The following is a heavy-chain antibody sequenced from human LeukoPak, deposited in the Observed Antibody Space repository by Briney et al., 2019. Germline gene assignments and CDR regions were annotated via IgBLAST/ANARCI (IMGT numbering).Heavy chain of an antibody. D-gene: IGHD1-26*01. V-gene: IGHV1-2*02. J-gene: IGHJ4*02. Sequence: ASVKVSCKASGGTFSSYAVTWVRQAPGQGLEWMGWINPNSGGINYAQKFQGRVTMTRDTSISTAYMELSRLRSDDTAVYYCARDSGSYFDYWGQGTLVTVSS. CDR1: GGTFSSYA. CDR2: INPNSGGI. CDR3: ARDSGSYFDY.